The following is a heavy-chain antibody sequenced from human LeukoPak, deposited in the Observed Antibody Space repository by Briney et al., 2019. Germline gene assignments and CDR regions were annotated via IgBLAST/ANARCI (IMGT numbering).Heavy chain of an antibody. J-gene: IGHJ4*02. CDR1: GFTFSDYY. CDR3: ARDLSGSSLRDYFDY. D-gene: IGHD1-26*01. CDR2: ISSSGSTI. Sequence: GGSLRLSCAASGFTFSDYYMSWIRQAPGKGLEWVSYISSSGSTIYYADSVKGRFTISRDNAKNSLYLQMNSLRAEDTAVYYCARDLSGSSLRDYFDYWGQGTLVTVSS. V-gene: IGHV3-11*01.